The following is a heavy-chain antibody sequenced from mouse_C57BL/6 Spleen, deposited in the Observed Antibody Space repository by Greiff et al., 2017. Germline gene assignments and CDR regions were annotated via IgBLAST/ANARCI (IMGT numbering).Heavy chain of an antibody. V-gene: IGHV3-6*01. CDR1: GYSITSGYY. CDR3: ARGTTELSAY. Sequence: EVKLVESGPGLVKPSQSLSLTCSVTGYSITSGYYWNWIRQFPGNKLEWMGYISYDGSNNSNPSLKNRISITRDTSKNQFFLKLNSVTTEDTATYYCARGTTELSAYWGQGTLVTVSA. J-gene: IGHJ3*01. D-gene: IGHD1-1*01. CDR2: ISYDGSN.